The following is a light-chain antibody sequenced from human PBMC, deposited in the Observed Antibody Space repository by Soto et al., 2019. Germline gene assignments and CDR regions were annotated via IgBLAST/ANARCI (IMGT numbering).Light chain of an antibody. J-gene: IGKJ2*01. CDR3: QQYNSYPYT. V-gene: IGKV1-5*01. Sequence: DIQMTQSPSTLSASVGDRVTITCRASQSISSWLGWYQQIQRKSPKLLIYDASSLESGVPSRFSGSGSGTEFTLTISSLQPDDFGTYYCQQYNSYPYTFGQGTKLEIK. CDR2: DAS. CDR1: QSISSW.